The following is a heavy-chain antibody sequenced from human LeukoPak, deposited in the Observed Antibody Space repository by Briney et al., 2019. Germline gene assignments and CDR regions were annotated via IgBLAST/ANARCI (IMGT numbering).Heavy chain of an antibody. D-gene: IGHD5-24*01. CDR1: GYTLTSYG. J-gene: IGHJ4*02. CDR2: ISAYNGNT. V-gene: IGHV1-18*01. Sequence: ASVKVSCKASGYTLTSYGISWVRRAPGEGLEWLGWISAYNGNTNYAQKLQGRVTMTTDTSTSTAYMELRSLRSDDTAVYYCARDVGSPNYLFDYWGQGTLVTVSS. CDR3: ARDVGSPNYLFDY.